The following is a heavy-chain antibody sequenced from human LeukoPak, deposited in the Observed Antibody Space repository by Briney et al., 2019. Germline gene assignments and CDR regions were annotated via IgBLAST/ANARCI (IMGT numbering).Heavy chain of an antibody. D-gene: IGHD3-22*01. CDR2: INPSGSST. Sequence: ASVKVSCKASGYTFTSYYMHWVRQAPGQGLEWMGIINPSGSSTSYAQKFQGRVTMTRDTSTSTVYMELSSLRSEDTAVYYCAREGINTRYYYDSSGYYYWWGQGTLVTVSS. CDR3: AREGINTRYYYDSSGYYYW. J-gene: IGHJ4*02. CDR1: GYTFTSYY. V-gene: IGHV1-46*01.